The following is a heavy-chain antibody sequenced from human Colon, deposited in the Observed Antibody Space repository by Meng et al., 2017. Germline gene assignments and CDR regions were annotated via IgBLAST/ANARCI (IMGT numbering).Heavy chain of an antibody. V-gene: IGHV3-74*02. J-gene: IGHJ5*02. CDR2: IKYDGSTT. CDR1: GFSFSDFY. Sequence: DVQRAESWGGVVHPGGSLRRSCAASGFSFSDFYMSSIRQTPGKGLKWVSRIKYDGSTTASADSVKGRFTISRDIAKNTLYLQMNSLRVEDTAVYHCAKSDWLDPWGQGTLVTVSS. CDR3: AKSDWLDP.